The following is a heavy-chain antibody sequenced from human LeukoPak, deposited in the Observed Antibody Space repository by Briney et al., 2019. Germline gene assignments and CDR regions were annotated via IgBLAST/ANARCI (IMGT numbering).Heavy chain of an antibody. V-gene: IGHV1-69*01. CDR3: ARDPGYSYGLAFDY. CDR1: GGTFSSYA. Sequence: GGSLRLSCAASGGTFSSYAISWVRQAPGQGLEWMGGIIPIFGTANYAQKFQGRVTITADESTSTAYMELSSLRSEDTAVYYCARDPGYSYGLAFDYWGQGTLVTVSS. D-gene: IGHD5-18*01. J-gene: IGHJ4*02. CDR2: IIPIFGTA.